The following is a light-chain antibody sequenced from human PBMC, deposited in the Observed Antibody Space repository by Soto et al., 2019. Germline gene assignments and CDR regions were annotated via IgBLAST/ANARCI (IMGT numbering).Light chain of an antibody. Sequence: QSALTQPPSASGSPGQSVTISCTGTSSDVGDYKFVSWYQQHPGKAPKLLMYEVNGRPSGVPDRFSGSKSGNTASLTVSGLQAEDEAEYYCSSYAGNNNVVFGGGTKVTVL. J-gene: IGLJ2*01. CDR1: SSDVGDYKF. CDR3: SSYAGNNNVV. CDR2: EVN. V-gene: IGLV2-8*01.